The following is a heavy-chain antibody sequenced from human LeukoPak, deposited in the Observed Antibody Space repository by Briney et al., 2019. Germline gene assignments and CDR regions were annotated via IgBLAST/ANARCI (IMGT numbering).Heavy chain of an antibody. V-gene: IGHV1-18*01. D-gene: IGHD2-15*01. CDR1: GYTFTSYG. Sequence: ASVKVSCKASGYTFTSYGISWVRQAPGRELEWMGWISAYNGNTNYAQKLQGRVTMTTDTSTSTAYMELRSLRSDDTAVYYCARLGYCSGGSCPRIFQHWGQGTLVTVSS. CDR3: ARLGYCSGGSCPRIFQH. CDR2: ISAYNGNT. J-gene: IGHJ1*01.